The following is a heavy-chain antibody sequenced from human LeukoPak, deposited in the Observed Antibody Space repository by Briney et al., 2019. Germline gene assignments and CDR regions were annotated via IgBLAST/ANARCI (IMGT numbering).Heavy chain of an antibody. V-gene: IGHV1-69*13. J-gene: IGHJ4*02. D-gene: IGHD3-3*01. CDR1: GGTFSSYA. Sequence: ASVKVSCKASGGTFSSYAISWVRQAPGQGLEWMGGIIPIFGTANYAQKFQGRVTITADESTSTAYMELSSLRSEDTAVYYCAREKKDDFWSGLYYFDYWGQGTLVTVSS. CDR2: IIPIFGTA. CDR3: AREKKDDFWSGLYYFDY.